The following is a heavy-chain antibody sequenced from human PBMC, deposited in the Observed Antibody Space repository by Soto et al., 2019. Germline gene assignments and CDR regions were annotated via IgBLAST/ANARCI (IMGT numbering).Heavy chain of an antibody. V-gene: IGHV1-18*01. CDR3: ARALGYSGYAGMDV. D-gene: IGHD5-12*01. J-gene: IGHJ6*02. Sequence: ASVEVSCKASGYTFTSYGINWVRHAPGQGLEWMGWISPDNGNTNYAQKLQGRVTMTTDTSTSTAYMELRSLRSDDTAVYYCARALGYSGYAGMDVWGQGTTVTVSS. CDR2: ISPDNGNT. CDR1: GYTFTSYG.